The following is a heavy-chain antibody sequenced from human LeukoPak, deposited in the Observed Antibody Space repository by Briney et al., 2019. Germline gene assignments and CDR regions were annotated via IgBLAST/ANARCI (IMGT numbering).Heavy chain of an antibody. CDR1: GGSISSYY. V-gene: IGHV4-4*08. D-gene: IGHD3-9*01. J-gene: IGHJ6*02. CDR3: ASSRNYYDILTGYPPPYYYYGMDV. CDR2: IYTSGST. Sequence: SETLSLTCTVCGGSISSYYWSWIRQPPGKGLEWIGYIYTSGSTNYNPSLKSRVTISVDTSKNQFSLKLSSVTAADTAVYYCASSRNYYDILTGYPPPYYYYGMDVWGQGTTVTVSS.